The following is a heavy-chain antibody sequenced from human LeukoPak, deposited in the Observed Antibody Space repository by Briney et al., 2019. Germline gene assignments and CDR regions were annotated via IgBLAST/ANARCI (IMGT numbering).Heavy chain of an antibody. Sequence: ASVKVSCKASGYTFTGYYMHWVRQAPGQGLEWMGWINPNRGGTNYAEKFQGRVTMTRDKSISTAYMELSRLRSDDTAVYYCARVRSDCSGGSCYSGARDYWGQGTLVTVSS. J-gene: IGHJ4*02. CDR3: ARVRSDCSGGSCYSGARDY. CDR2: INPNRGGT. D-gene: IGHD2-15*01. CDR1: GYTFTGYY. V-gene: IGHV1-2*02.